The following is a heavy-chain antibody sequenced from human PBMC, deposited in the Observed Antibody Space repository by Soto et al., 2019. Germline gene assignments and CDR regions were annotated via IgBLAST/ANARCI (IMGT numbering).Heavy chain of an antibody. J-gene: IGHJ5*02. D-gene: IGHD6-25*01. Sequence: EVQLVESGGGLVPPGGSLRLSCVTSGFTFSIHWMTWVRQAPGKGLEWVANINEDGNEKNYVDSVKGRFTISRDNARNSVHLQMNSLRGEDTALYYCVRGVGYLGPWGQGALVTVSS. V-gene: IGHV3-7*01. CDR1: GFTFSIHW. CDR2: INEDGNEK. CDR3: VRGVGYLGP.